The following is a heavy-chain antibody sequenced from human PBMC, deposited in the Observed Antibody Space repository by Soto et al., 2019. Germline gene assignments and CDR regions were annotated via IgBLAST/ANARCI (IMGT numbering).Heavy chain of an antibody. V-gene: IGHV3-23*01. J-gene: IGHJ4*02. CDR3: VKDDGGYPSTAPH. D-gene: IGHD3-22*01. CDR2: ISGSGART. CDR1: GITISNYP. Sequence: EVQLLESGGGLVQPGGSLRISCAASGITISNYPMSWVRQAPGKGLDWVSGISGSGARTYYADSAKGRFTISKDISRNSLSLQLDSLGVEDTAVYFCVKDDGGYPSTAPHWGQGTLVTVSS.